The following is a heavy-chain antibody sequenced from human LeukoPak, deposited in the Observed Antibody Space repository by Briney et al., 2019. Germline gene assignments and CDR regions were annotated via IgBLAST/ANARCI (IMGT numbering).Heavy chain of an antibody. J-gene: IGHJ5*02. CDR1: GGSISSGGYY. V-gene: IGHV4-31*03. Sequence: SETLSLTCTVSGGSISSGGYYWSWILQHPGKGLEWIGYIYYSGSTYYNPSLKSRVTISVDTSKNQFSLKLSSVTAADTAVYYCAKFHDNWFDPWGQGTLVTVSS. CDR2: IYYSGST. CDR3: AKFHDNWFDP.